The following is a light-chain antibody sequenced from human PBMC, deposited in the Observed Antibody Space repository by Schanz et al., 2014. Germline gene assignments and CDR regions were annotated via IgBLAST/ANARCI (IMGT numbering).Light chain of an antibody. CDR3: QQRSTWPPRT. J-gene: IGKJ2*01. CDR1: QSVGTY. V-gene: IGKV3-11*01. Sequence: EIVLTQSPATLSLSPGERATLSCRVSQSVGTYLAWYQQKPGQAPGLLIYDASSRAAGIPARFSGSGSGTDFTLTISSLEPEDFAVYYCQQRSTWPPRTFGQGTKLEIK. CDR2: DAS.